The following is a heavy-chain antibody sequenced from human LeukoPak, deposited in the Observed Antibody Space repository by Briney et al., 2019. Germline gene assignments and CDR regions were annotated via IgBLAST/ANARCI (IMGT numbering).Heavy chain of an antibody. D-gene: IGHD4-17*01. CDR3: AKDIYGDYSDYMDV. V-gene: IGHV3-43*02. Sequence: GGSLRLSCAASGFTFDDYAMHWVRQAPGKGLEWVPLISGDGGSTYYADSVKGRFTISRDNSKNSLYLQMNSLRTEDTALYYCAKDIYGDYSDYMDVWGKGTTVTVSS. J-gene: IGHJ6*03. CDR2: ISGDGGST. CDR1: GFTFDDYA.